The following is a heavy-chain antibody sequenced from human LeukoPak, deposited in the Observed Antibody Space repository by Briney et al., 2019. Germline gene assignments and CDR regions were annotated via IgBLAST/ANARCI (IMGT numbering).Heavy chain of an antibody. J-gene: IGHJ4*02. Sequence: SETLSLTCAVYGGSFSGYYWSWIRQPPGKGLEWIGEINHSGSTNYNPSLKSRVTISVDTSKNQFSLKLSAVTAAYTAVYYCARARGVRGVIAEWGQGTLVTVSS. CDR3: ARARGVRGVIAE. CDR2: INHSGST. CDR1: GGSFSGYY. V-gene: IGHV4-34*01. D-gene: IGHD3-10*01.